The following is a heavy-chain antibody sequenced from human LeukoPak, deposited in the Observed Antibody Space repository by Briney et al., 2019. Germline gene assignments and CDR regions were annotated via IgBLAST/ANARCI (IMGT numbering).Heavy chain of an antibody. V-gene: IGHV3-33*01. CDR2: IWYDGSNK. J-gene: IGHJ6*02. CDR3: ARSSLDIVVVPAAIPRYYYYGMDV. Sequence: GGSLRLSCAASGFTFSSYGMHWVRQAPGKGLEWVAVIWYDGSNKYYADSVKGRFTISRDNSENTLYLQMNSLRAEDTAVYYCARSSLDIVVVPAAIPRYYYYGMDVWGQGTTVTVSS. D-gene: IGHD2-2*02. CDR1: GFTFSSYG.